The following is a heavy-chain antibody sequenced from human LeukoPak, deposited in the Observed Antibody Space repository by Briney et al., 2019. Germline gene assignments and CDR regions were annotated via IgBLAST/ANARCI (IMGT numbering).Heavy chain of an antibody. CDR3: ARDQGSYYFDY. CDR2: ISSSSSTI. V-gene: IGHV3-48*01. J-gene: IGHJ4*02. CDR1: GFTFSSYS. D-gene: IGHD3-10*01. Sequence: GGSLRLSCAASGFTFSSYSMNWVRQAPGKGLEWVSYISSSSSTIYYADSVKGRFTISRDNAKNSLYLQMNSLGAEDTAVYYCARDQGSYYFDYWGQGTLVTVSS.